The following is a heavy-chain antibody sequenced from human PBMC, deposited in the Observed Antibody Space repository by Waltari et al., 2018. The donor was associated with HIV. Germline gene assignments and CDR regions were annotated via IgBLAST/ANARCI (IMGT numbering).Heavy chain of an antibody. CDR3: AREGAAMAIVAPYYFDY. D-gene: IGHD5-18*01. CDR2: IYYSGGT. CDR1: GGSISSSSYY. V-gene: IGHV4-39*07. Sequence: QLQLQESGPGLVKPSETLSLTCTVSGGSISSSSYYWGWIRQPPGKGLEWIGSIYYSGGTYYTPSLKSRVTISVDTSKNQFALKLSSVTAADTAVYYCAREGAAMAIVAPYYFDYWGQGTLVTVSS. J-gene: IGHJ4*02.